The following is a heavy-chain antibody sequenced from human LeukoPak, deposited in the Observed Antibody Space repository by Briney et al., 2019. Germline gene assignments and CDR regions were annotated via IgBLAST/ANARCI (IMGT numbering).Heavy chain of an antibody. Sequence: PSETLSLTCTVSGYSISSGYYWGWIRQPPGKGLEWIGSIYHSGSTYYNPSLKSRVTISVDTSKNQFSLKLSSVTAADTAVYYCAXXGSQXYYYDXSGXSFDYWGQGTLVTVSS. D-gene: IGHD3-22*01. CDR2: IYHSGST. CDR3: AXXGSQXYYYDXSGXSFDY. J-gene: IGHJ4*02. V-gene: IGHV4-38-2*02. CDR1: GYSISSGYY.